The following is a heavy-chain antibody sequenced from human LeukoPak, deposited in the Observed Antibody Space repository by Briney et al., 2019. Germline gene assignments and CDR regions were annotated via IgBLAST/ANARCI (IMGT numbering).Heavy chain of an antibody. CDR2: IYHSGST. Sequence: PSETLSLTCTVSGYSISSGYYWGWIRQPPGKGLEWIGSIYHSGSTYYNPSLKSRVTISVDTSKNQFSLKLSSVTAADTAVYYCARTYYYGSGSYQSYNWFDPWGQGTLVTVSS. CDR1: GYSISSGYY. CDR3: ARTYYYGSGSYQSYNWFDP. J-gene: IGHJ5*02. V-gene: IGHV4-38-2*02. D-gene: IGHD3-10*01.